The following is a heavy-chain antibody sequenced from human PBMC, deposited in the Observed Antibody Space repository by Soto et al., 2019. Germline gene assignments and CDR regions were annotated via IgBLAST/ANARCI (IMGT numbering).Heavy chain of an antibody. D-gene: IGHD4-17*01. CDR1: VGSISSGDYY. J-gene: IGHJ4*02. Sequence: PSETLSLTCTVSVGSISSGDYYWSWIRQPPGKGLEWIGYIYYSGSTYYNPSLKSRVTISVDTSKNQFSLKLSSVTAADTAVYYCARGWTTVTTFGYWGQGTLVTVSS. V-gene: IGHV4-30-4*01. CDR3: ARGWTTVTTFGY. CDR2: IYYSGST.